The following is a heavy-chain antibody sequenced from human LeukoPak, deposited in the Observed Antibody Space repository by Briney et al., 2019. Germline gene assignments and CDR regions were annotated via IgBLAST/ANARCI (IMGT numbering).Heavy chain of an antibody. CDR1: GSTFSDYA. CDR3: SRAYSTGWLGINDF. CDR2: IRNKANGGTA. Sequence: GGSLRLSCTASGSTFSDYAMTWVRQAPGKGLEWVGVIRNKANGGTADYAASVKGRFTISRDDSKTIAYLQMNSLKNEDTAVYFCSRAYSTGWLGINDFWGQGALVTVSS. D-gene: IGHD6-19*01. J-gene: IGHJ4*02. V-gene: IGHV3-49*04.